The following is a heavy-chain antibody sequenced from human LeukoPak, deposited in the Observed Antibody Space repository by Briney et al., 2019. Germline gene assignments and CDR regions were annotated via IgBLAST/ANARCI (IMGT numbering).Heavy chain of an antibody. V-gene: IGHV4-59*01. CDR1: GGSISSYY. CDR2: IYYSGST. Sequence: SETLSLTCTVSGGSISSYYWSWIRQPPGKGLEWIGYIYYSGSTNYNPSLKSRVTISVDTSKNQFSLKLSSVTAADTAVYYCARVGWNIVVVPAATRFNWFDPWGQGTLVTVSS. CDR3: ARVGWNIVVVPAATRFNWFDP. J-gene: IGHJ5*02. D-gene: IGHD2-2*01.